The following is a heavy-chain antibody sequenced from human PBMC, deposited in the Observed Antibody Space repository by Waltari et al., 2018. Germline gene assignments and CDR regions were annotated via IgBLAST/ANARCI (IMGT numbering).Heavy chain of an antibody. CDR2: ISYNERNI. CDR1: EFTFRSYA. D-gene: IGHD3-22*01. Sequence: QVQLVESGGGVVQPGRSLRLSCAASEFTFRSYAMHWVRQAPGKGVRGVAVISYNERNIYYVDSVKGRFIISRDNSRKMLYLQMNSLRTEDTAVYYCARDYCDRTNCHGMDVWGQGTTVTVSS. CDR3: ARDYCDRTNCHGMDV. J-gene: IGHJ6*02. V-gene: IGHV3-30*04.